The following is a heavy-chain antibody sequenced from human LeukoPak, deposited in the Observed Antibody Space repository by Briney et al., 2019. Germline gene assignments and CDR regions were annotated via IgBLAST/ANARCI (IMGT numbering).Heavy chain of an antibody. V-gene: IGHV3-53*01. D-gene: IGHD4-17*01. CDR1: GFTVSSNY. J-gene: IGHJ4*02. CDR2: IYSGGST. CDR3: ARGDYGDYAGDY. Sequence: GGSLRLSCAASGFTVSSNYMSWVRQAPGKGLEWVSVIYSGGSTYYADSVKGRFTISRDNSKNTLYLQINSLRAEDTAVYYCARGDYGDYAGDYWGQGTLVTVSS.